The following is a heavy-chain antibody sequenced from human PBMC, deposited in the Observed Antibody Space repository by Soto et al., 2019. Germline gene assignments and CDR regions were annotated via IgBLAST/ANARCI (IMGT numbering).Heavy chain of an antibody. CDR3: AGGAAADYFDY. CDR2: IYSTGSS. V-gene: IGHV4-4*07. CDR1: GFPFGENA. J-gene: IGHJ4*02. D-gene: IGHD6-13*01. Sequence: ESLKISSAASGFPFGENATSWIRQPAGRGREWIGRIYSTGSSLYNASLKTRITMSVDTSTTQFTLKLSSVTAADSAVYYWAGGAAADYFDYWGKGTLVT.